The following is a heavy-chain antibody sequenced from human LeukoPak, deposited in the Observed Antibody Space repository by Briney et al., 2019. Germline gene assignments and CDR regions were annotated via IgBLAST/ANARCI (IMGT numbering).Heavy chain of an antibody. J-gene: IGHJ4*02. CDR1: GGSISGGDYY. D-gene: IGHD3-16*02. V-gene: IGHV4-30-4*08. CDR3: ARVGWKDDYVWGSYRIDY. CDR2: IYYSGST. Sequence: SETLSLTCTVSGGSISGGDYYWSWIRQPPGKGLEWFGYIYYSGSTYYNPSLKSRVSISVDTSKNQFSLKLSSVTAADTAVSDCARVGWKDDYVWGSYRIDYWGQGTLVTVS.